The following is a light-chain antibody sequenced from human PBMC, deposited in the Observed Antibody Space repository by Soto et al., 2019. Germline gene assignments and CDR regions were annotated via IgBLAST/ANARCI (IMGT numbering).Light chain of an antibody. Sequence: EMVLTQPPATLSFSRGCRATLSCRASQSVSSSYLAWYQQKHGQVPRLLIYGASSRATGIPDRFSGSGSGTDFSLTISRLEPQDFAVYYCQQYGRTPWTFGQGTKVDIK. CDR2: GAS. CDR3: QQYGRTPWT. J-gene: IGKJ1*01. CDR1: QSVSSSY. V-gene: IGKV3-20*01.